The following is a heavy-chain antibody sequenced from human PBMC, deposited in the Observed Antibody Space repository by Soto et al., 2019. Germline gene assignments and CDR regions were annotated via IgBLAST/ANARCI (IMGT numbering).Heavy chain of an antibody. CDR2: IRSKAYGGKT. J-gene: IGHJ5*02. Sequence: PGGSLRLSCTASGFTFGDYAMSWFRQAPGKGLEWVLFIRSKAYGGKTEYAASVKGRLTISSDDSKSIAYLQMNSLKTEDTAVYYCYYYDSSGYARTNWFYXWGQGTLVTVSX. V-gene: IGHV3-49*03. CDR1: GFTFGDYA. D-gene: IGHD3-22*01. CDR3: YYYDSSGYARTNWFYX.